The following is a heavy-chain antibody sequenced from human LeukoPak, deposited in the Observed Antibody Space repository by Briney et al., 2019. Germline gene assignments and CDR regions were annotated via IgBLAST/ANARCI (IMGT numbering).Heavy chain of an antibody. CDR3: ARDQAGLDY. CDR1: GDSVSSNSAA. D-gene: IGHD6-13*01. V-gene: IGHV6-1*01. Sequence: SQTLSLTCAISGDSVSSNSAAWNWIRQSPSRGLEWLGMTYYRFKWYNDYGESVKSRINIKKDTSKKQFYLQLKSVAPEDTAVYYCARDQAGLDYWGQGTLVTVSS. CDR2: TYYRFKWYN. J-gene: IGHJ4*02.